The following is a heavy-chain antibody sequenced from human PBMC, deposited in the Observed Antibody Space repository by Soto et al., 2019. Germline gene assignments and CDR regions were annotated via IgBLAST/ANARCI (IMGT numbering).Heavy chain of an antibody. CDR2: IIPIFGTA. CDR1: GGTFSSYA. CDR3: ARHPDGRRYYYAMDV. V-gene: IGHV1-69*14. J-gene: IGHJ6*02. D-gene: IGHD2-15*01. Sequence: QVQLVQSGAEVKKPGSSVKVSCKASGGTFSSYAISWVRQAPGQGLEWMGGIIPIFGTANYAQKFQGSVTITEDKTTSTTYMQLRSLRSVDTAVYHCARHPDGRRYYYAMDVWRQGTTVTVSS.